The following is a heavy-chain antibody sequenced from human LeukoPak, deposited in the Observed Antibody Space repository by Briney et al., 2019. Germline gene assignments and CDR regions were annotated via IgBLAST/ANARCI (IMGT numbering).Heavy chain of an antibody. V-gene: IGHV4-61*01. J-gene: IGHJ5*02. D-gene: IGHD3-16*01. Sequence: SETLSLTCTVSGGSVSSGSYYWSWIRQPPGKGLEWIGHIYYSGSTNYNPSLKSRVTISVDTSKNQFSLKLSSVTAADTAVYYCARLETNWFDPWGQGTLVTVSS. CDR2: IYYSGST. CDR1: GGSVSSGSYY. CDR3: ARLETNWFDP.